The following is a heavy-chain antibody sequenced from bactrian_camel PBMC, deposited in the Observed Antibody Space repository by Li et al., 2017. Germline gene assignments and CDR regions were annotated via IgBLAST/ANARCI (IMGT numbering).Heavy chain of an antibody. V-gene: IGHV3S26*01. D-gene: IGHD3*01. CDR1: GYSYPRNC. CDR2: IDSDGST. J-gene: IGHJ4*01. Sequence: VQLVESGGGSVQAGGSLRLACVSSGYSYPRNCLAWFRQSPEKAREGVAAIDSDGSTSYADSVKGRFTISKDNAGNTLYLEMNSLKPADTAMYYCAARCWRTDSDGPDSGGRYDCDWWGQGTQVTVS. CDR3: AARCWRTDSDGPDSGGRYDCDW.